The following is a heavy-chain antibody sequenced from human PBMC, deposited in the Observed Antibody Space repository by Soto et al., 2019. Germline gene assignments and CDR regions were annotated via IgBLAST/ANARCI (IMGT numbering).Heavy chain of an antibody. CDR3: AKSRTVVVAAAPIYYYFGVDV. CDR2: ISGSGSNT. J-gene: IGHJ6*02. V-gene: IGHV3-23*01. CDR1: GFAFSTYA. Sequence: VQLLESGGTLVQPGGSLRLSCSGSGFAFSTYALTWVRQAPGQGLEWVSAISGSGSNTYYAVSVEDRFTDSRDNSKNTVYLQMNSLRAEDTAVYHCAKSRTVVVAAAPIYYYFGVDVWGQGTTVTVSS. D-gene: IGHD2-15*01.